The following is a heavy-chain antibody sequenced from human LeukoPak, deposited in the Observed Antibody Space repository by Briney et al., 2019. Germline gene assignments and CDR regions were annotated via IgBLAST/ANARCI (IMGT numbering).Heavy chain of an antibody. CDR1: GFTFSSYW. CDR2: IKQDESEK. CDR3: ARIIYYDSSGYSPFDY. Sequence: GGSLRLSCAASGFTFSSYWMSWVRQAPGKGLEWVAIIKQDESEKYYVDSVKGRFTISRDNAKNSLFLQMNSLRAEDTAMYYCARIIYYDSSGYSPFDYWGQGTLVTVSS. D-gene: IGHD3-22*01. J-gene: IGHJ4*02. V-gene: IGHV3-7*01.